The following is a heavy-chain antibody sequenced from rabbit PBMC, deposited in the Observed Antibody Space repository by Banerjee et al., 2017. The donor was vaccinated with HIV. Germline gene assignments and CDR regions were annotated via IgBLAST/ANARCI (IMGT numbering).Heavy chain of an antibody. D-gene: IGHD1-1*01. CDR1: GFSFSSSYY. Sequence: QEQLVESGGGLVQPEGSLTLTCTASGFSFSSSYYMCWVRQAPGKGLEWIACIYAGSSGSTYYASWAKGRFTISKTSSTTVTLQMTSLTAADTATYFCARAVSGYTFNLWGQGTLVTVS. CDR3: ARAVSGYTFNL. J-gene: IGHJ4*01. CDR2: IYAGSSGST. V-gene: IGHV1S45*01.